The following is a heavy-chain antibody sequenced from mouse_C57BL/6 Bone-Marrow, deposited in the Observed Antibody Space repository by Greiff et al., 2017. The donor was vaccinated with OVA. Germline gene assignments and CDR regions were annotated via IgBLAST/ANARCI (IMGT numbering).Heavy chain of an antibody. D-gene: IGHD1-1*01. J-gene: IGHJ1*03. Sequence: EVKVEESGGGLVQPGGSMKLSCAASGFTFSDAWMDWVRQSPEKGLEWVAEIRNKANNHATYYAESVKGRFTISRDDSKSSVYLQMNSLRAEDTGIYYCSYYYGSSGGWYFDVWGTGTTVTVSS. CDR3: SYYYGSSGGWYFDV. V-gene: IGHV6-6*01. CDR2: IRNKANNHAT. CDR1: GFTFSDAW.